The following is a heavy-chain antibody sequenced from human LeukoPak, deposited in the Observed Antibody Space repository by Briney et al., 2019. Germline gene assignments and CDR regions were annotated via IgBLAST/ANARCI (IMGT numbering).Heavy chain of an antibody. V-gene: IGHV4-59*08. D-gene: IGHD6-13*01. CDR2: IYYSGST. CDR1: GGSISSYY. J-gene: IGHJ4*02. CDR3: ARRSNSWSLFGY. Sequence: PSETLSLTCTVSGGSISSYYWNWIRQPPGKGLEWIGYIYYSGSTNYNPSLKSRVTISVDTSKNEFSLKLRSVTAADTAVYYCARRSNSWSLFGYWGQGAQVTVSS.